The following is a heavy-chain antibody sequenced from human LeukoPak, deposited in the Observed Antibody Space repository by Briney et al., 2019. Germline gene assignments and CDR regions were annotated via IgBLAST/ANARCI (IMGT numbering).Heavy chain of an antibody. CDR3: ARAIGVDATIDY. J-gene: IGHJ4*02. CDR1: GYTFTSYA. D-gene: IGHD3-22*01. CDR2: INAGNGNT. Sequence: ASVKVSCKASGYTFTSYAMHWVRQAPGQRLEWMGWINAGNGNTKYSQKFQGRVTITRDTSASTAYMELSSLRSEDTAVYYCARAIGVDATIDYWGQGTLVTVSS. V-gene: IGHV1-3*01.